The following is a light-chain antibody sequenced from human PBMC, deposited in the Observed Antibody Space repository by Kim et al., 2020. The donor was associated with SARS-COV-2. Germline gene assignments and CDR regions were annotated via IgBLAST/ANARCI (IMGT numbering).Light chain of an antibody. J-gene: IGLJ2*01. CDR3: NSRDSNDNVV. CDR1: SLRSYY. CDR2: GKN. Sequence: SSELTQDPAVSVALGQTVSITCQGDSLRSYYATWYQQKPGQAPILVIYGKNNRPSGIPDRFSGSSSGNTASLTITGTQAGGEADYYCNSRDSNDNVVFGGGTQLTVL. V-gene: IGLV3-19*01.